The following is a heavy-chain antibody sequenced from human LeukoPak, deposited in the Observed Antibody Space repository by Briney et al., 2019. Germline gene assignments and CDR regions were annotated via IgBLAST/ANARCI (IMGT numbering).Heavy chain of an antibody. J-gene: IGHJ4*02. Sequence: SETLSLTCTVSGGSISGWYWSWIRQPPGKGLEWIGYIYGSGYTNYNPSLKSRVTMSIDTSKNHFSLKLTSVTAADTATYYCARETSLAGFASGLGFNYWGQGILVTVSS. D-gene: IGHD6-19*01. V-gene: IGHV4-59*01. CDR1: GGSISGWY. CDR2: IYGSGYT. CDR3: ARETSLAGFASGLGFNY.